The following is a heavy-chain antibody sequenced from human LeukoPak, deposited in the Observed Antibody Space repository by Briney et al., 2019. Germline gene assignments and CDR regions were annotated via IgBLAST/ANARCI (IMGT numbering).Heavy chain of an antibody. CDR2: VSGYNGNT. D-gene: IGHD2-21*01. J-gene: IGHJ5*02. V-gene: IGHV1-18*01. CDR3: ARGDWFDP. Sequence: ASVKVSCKASGNTFTSYDINWVRQAPGKGLEWMGWVSGYNGNTNYAQKFEGRVAMTTDTSSSTAYMELRSLRPDDTAIYYCARGDWFDPWGQGTLVTVSS. CDR1: GNTFTSYD.